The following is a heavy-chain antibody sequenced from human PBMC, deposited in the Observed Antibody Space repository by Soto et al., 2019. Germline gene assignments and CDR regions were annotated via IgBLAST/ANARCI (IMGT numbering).Heavy chain of an antibody. Sequence: GESLKISCKGSGYIFTNYWIGWVRQMPGKGLEWMGIIYPGDSDTKYSPSFQGQVTISADKSITTAYLQWSSLKASDTAMYYCASLSYYDSSGVFDYWGQGTLVTVSS. J-gene: IGHJ4*02. CDR1: GYIFTNYW. D-gene: IGHD3-22*01. V-gene: IGHV5-51*01. CDR3: ASLSYYDSSGVFDY. CDR2: IYPGDSDT.